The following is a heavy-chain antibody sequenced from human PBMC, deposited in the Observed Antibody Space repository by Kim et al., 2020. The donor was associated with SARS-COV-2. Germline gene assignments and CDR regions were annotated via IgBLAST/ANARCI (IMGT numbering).Heavy chain of an antibody. CDR3: ARRSSGSPDYYYYGMDV. J-gene: IGHJ6*02. Sequence: SETLSLTCTVSGGSISSSSYYWGWIRQPPGKGLEWIGSIYYSGSTYYNPSLKSRVTISVDTSKNQFSLKLSSVTAADTAVYYCARRSSGSPDYYYYGMDVSGQGTTVTVSS. V-gene: IGHV4-39*01. D-gene: IGHD3-10*01. CDR2: IYYSGST. CDR1: GGSISSSSYY.